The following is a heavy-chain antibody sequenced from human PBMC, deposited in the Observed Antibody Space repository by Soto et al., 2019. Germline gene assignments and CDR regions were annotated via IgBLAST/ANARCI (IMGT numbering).Heavy chain of an antibody. CDR3: ARGSSYSSSSDFDY. V-gene: IGHV3-13*01. J-gene: IGHJ4*02. CDR1: GFTFSSYD. D-gene: IGHD6-13*01. Sequence: GGSLRLSCAASGFTFSSYDMHWVRQATGKGLEWVSAIGTAGDTYYPGSGKGRFTISRENAKNSLYLQMNSLRAGDTAVYYCARGSSYSSSSDFDYWGQGTLVTVSS. CDR2: IGTAGDT.